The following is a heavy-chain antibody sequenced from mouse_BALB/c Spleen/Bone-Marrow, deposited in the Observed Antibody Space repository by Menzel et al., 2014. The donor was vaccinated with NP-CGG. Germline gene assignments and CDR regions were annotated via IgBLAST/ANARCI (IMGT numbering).Heavy chain of an antibody. CDR3: DRPDYYGYLNY. V-gene: IGHV4-1*02. J-gene: IGHJ2*01. CDR1: GFAFSRYW. D-gene: IGHD1-1*01. Sequence: EVQLQESGGGLVQPGGSLKLSCAASGFAFSRYWMSWVRQAPGKGLEWIGEINPDSRTINYSPSLKDKFIISRDNAKNTMSLRLNKVRSKDTALYYCDRPDYYGYLNYWGQGTTLTVPS. CDR2: INPDSRTI.